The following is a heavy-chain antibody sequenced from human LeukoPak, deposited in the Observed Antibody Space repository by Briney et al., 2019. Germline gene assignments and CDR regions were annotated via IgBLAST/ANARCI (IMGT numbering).Heavy chain of an antibody. CDR1: GFTVSSNS. J-gene: IGHJ1*01. Sequence: GGSLRLSCADSGFTVSSNSMSWVRQAPGKGLEWVSIIYSGGNTFHADSVKARFSISRDESRDTVYLQMNSLRAEDTAVYYCARWSEYFQHWGQGTLVTVSS. CDR2: IYSGGNT. D-gene: IGHD3-3*01. CDR3: ARWSEYFQH. V-gene: IGHV3-66*01.